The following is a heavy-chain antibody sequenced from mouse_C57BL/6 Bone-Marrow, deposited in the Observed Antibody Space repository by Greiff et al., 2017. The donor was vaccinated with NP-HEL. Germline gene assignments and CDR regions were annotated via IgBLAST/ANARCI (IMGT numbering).Heavy chain of an antibody. CDR2: INPNNGGT. D-gene: IGHD1-1*01. V-gene: IGHV1-18*01. Sequence: EVQLQESGPELVKPGASVKIPCKASGYTFTDYNMDWVKQSHGKSLEWIGDINPNNGGTIYNQKFKGKATLTVDKSSSTAYMELRSLTSEDTAVYYCARRGHYYGSSYSAWFAYWGQGTLVTVSA. CDR3: ARRGHYYGSSYSAWFAY. J-gene: IGHJ3*01. CDR1: GYTFTDYN.